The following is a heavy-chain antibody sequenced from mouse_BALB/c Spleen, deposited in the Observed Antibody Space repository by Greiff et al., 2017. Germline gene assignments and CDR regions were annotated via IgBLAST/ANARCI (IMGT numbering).Heavy chain of an antibody. CDR1: GYSITSGYY. CDR2: ISYDGSN. D-gene: IGHD4-1*01. Sequence: EVQLQESGPGLVKPSQSLSLTCSVTGYSITSGYYWNWIRQFPGNKLEWMGYISYDGSNNYNPSLKNRISITRDTSKNQFFLKLNSVTTEDTATYYCARGSNWLFDYWGQGTTLTVSS. V-gene: IGHV3-6*02. J-gene: IGHJ2*01. CDR3: ARGSNWLFDY.